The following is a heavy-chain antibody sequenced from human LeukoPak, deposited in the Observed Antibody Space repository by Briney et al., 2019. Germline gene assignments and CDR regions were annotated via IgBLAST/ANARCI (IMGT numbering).Heavy chain of an antibody. CDR2: ISFDGSDK. J-gene: IGHJ4*02. Sequence: GGPLRLSCAASGFSFSCFAMHWVRQAPGKGLEWVTVISFDGSDKFYTDSVKGRFTISRENSKNTLYLQMNNLTAEDTAVYYCATVGIRTASDNWGQGTLVSVSS. CDR1: GFSFSCFA. D-gene: IGHD1-14*01. V-gene: IGHV3-30*04. CDR3: ATVGIRTASDN.